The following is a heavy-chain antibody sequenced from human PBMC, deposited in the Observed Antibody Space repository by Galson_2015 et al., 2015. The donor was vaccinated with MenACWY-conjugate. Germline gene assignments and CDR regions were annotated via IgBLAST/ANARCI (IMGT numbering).Heavy chain of an antibody. CDR2: ISGTGGDT. CDR3: AKDREGYASGTYFRDFDY. D-gene: IGHD3-10*01. CDR1: GFTFSNYA. V-gene: IGHV3-23*01. Sequence: LILSCAASGFTFSNYAMTWVRQAPGTGLEWVSAISGTGGDTYNADSVRGRFTISRDNSKNTLYLQMNSLRAEDTAVYYCAKDREGYASGTYFRDFDYWGQGTLVTVSS. J-gene: IGHJ4*02.